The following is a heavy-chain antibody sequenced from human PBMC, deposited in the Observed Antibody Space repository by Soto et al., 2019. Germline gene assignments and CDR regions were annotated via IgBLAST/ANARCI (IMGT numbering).Heavy chain of an antibody. Sequence: PSETLSLTCAVSGYSISSGYYWGWIRQPPGKGLEWIGSIYHSGSTYYNPSLKSRVIISVDTSKNQFSLKLSSVTAADTAVYYCARVAYYFDSSTYDYWGQGTLVTVSS. J-gene: IGHJ4*02. CDR2: IYHSGST. CDR3: ARVAYYFDSSTYDY. CDR1: GYSISSGYY. V-gene: IGHV4-38-2*01. D-gene: IGHD3-22*01.